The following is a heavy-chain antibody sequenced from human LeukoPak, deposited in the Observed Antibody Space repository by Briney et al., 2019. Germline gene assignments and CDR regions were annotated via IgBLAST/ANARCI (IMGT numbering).Heavy chain of an antibody. CDR3: AREPHIVVVTAIPSWFDP. D-gene: IGHD2-21*02. V-gene: IGHV1-69*04. CDR1: GGTFSSYA. Sequence: SVKVSCKASGGTFSSYAISWVRQAPGQGLEWMGRIIPIFGIANYAQKFQGRVTITADKSTSTAYMELSSLRSEGTAVYYCAREPHIVVVTAIPSWFDPWGQGTLVTVSS. J-gene: IGHJ5*02. CDR2: IIPIFGIA.